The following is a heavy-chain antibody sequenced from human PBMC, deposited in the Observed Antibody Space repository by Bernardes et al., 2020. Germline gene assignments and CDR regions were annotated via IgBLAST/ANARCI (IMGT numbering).Heavy chain of an antibody. CDR1: DGSFSGYY. CDR3: ARDPYDPAVRGGMDV. CDR2: IGHSGSV. D-gene: IGHD3-10*01. V-gene: IGHV4-34*01. J-gene: IGHJ6*04. Sequence: SETLSLTCAVYDGSFSGYYWSWIRQPPGKGLEWIGEIGHSGSVSHNPSLKSRVTISINTSKNQFSLKVNSVTAADTAVYYCARDPYDPAVRGGMDVWGKGTTVTVSS.